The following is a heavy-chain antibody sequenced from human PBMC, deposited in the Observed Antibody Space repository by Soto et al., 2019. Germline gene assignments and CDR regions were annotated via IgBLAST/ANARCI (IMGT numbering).Heavy chain of an antibody. V-gene: IGHV3-53*02. CDR2: IYSGGST. CDR3: ARGSGRRFGP. Sequence: EVQLVETGGGLIQPGGSLRLSCAASGFTVSSNYMSWVRQAPGKGLEWVSVIYSGGSTYYADSVKGRFTISRDNSKNTLYLQMNSRRAEDRAGYYWARGSGRRFGPGGQETRVTVSS. D-gene: IGHD1-26*01. CDR1: GFTVSSNY. J-gene: IGHJ5*02.